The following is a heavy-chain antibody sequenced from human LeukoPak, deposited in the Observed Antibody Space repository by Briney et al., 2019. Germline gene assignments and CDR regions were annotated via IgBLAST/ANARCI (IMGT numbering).Heavy chain of an antibody. CDR3: ARDSDYYASGTYYRVGFDP. Sequence: SQTLSLTCAISGDSVSSHSAAWNWIRQSPSRGLEWLGRAYYRSKWFNDYAVSVKSRLIINADTSKNQFSLQLNSVSPEDTAVYYCARDSDYYASGTYYRVGFDPWGQGTLVTVSS. J-gene: IGHJ5*02. CDR1: GDSVSSHSAA. D-gene: IGHD3-10*01. V-gene: IGHV6-1*01. CDR2: AYYRSKWFN.